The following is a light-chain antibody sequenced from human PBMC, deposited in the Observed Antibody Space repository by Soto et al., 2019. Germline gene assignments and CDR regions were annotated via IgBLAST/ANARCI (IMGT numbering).Light chain of an antibody. V-gene: IGKV4-1*01. CDR1: QSVLYSANNRNC. Sequence: DIVMTQSPDSLAVSLGERATINCKSSQSVLYSANNRNCVAWYQQKPGQPPKLLIYWASARESGVPDRFSGSGSGTDFTLTISSLRAEDVAVYYCQQYYNIPYAFGQGTQLEIK. J-gene: IGKJ2*01. CDR2: WAS. CDR3: QQYYNIPYA.